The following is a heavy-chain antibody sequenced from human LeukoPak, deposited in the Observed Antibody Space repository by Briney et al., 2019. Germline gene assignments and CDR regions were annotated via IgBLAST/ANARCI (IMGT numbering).Heavy chain of an antibody. J-gene: IGHJ4*02. CDR1: GGCFSGYY. CDR3: ARGRSNRDF. Sequence: SETLSLTCAVYGGCFSGYYWTWIRQPPGKGLEWIGEINHSESTTINCNPSLKSRVTISVDASIKQFSLKLTSVTAADTAVYYCARGRSNRDFWGQGTLVTVSS. V-gene: IGHV4-34*01. CDR2: INHSESTTI.